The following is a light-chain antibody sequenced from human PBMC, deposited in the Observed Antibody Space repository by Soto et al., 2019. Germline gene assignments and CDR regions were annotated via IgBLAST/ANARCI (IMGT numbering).Light chain of an antibody. J-gene: IGLJ2*01. Sequence: QSVLTQPASVSGSPGQSITISCTGTSSDIGAYNFVSWYQQRPGKAPKLMLYDVNIRPSGVSNRFSGSKSGNTASLTISGLQAEDEADYYCTSWTTSTTMIFGGGTKFTVL. CDR1: SSDIGAYNF. CDR2: DVN. CDR3: TSWTTSTTMI. V-gene: IGLV2-14*03.